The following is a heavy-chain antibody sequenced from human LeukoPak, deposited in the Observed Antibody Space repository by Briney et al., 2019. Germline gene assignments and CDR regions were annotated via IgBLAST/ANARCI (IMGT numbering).Heavy chain of an antibody. V-gene: IGHV6-1*01. CDR1: GDSVSSNGAA. D-gene: IGHD3-10*01. CDR2: TYYRSKWYY. J-gene: IGHJ4*02. CDR3: AREGSSSFDY. Sequence: SQTLSLTCALSGDSVSSNGAAWNWIRQSPSGGLEWLGRTYYRSKWYYDYAVSVTSRIPNNQHTSKTQSSLHLNSVPPEDTAVYYCAREGSSSFDYWGQGTLVTVSS.